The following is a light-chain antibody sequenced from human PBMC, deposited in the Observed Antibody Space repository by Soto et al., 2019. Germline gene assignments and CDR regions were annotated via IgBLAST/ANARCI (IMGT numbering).Light chain of an antibody. CDR2: GAS. J-gene: IGKJ4*01. Sequence: EIVLTQSPGTLSLSPVERATLSCMASQSVSSSYLAWYQQKPGQAPRLLIYGASSRATGIPARFSGSGSGTDFTLTISSLEPEDFAVYYCQQHSDWPLTFGGGTKVDI. CDR3: QQHSDWPLT. V-gene: IGKV3D-20*02. CDR1: QSVSSSY.